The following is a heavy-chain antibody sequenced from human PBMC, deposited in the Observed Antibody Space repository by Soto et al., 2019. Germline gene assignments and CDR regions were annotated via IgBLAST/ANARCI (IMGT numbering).Heavy chain of an antibody. Sequence: ASVKVSYKASGYTFTSYYMHWVRQAPGQGLGWMGIINPSGGSTSYAQKFQGRVTMTRDTSTSTVYMELSSLRSEDTAVYYCASPRYSSSPVHSYYGMDDWGQGTTVTVSS. CDR2: INPSGGST. CDR3: ASPRYSSSPVHSYYGMDD. CDR1: GYTFTSYY. V-gene: IGHV1-46*01. J-gene: IGHJ6*02. D-gene: IGHD6-6*01.